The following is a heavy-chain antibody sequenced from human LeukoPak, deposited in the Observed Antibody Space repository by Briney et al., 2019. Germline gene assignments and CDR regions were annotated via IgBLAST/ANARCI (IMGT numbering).Heavy chain of an antibody. J-gene: IGHJ4*02. Sequence: QPGGSLRLSCAASGFTFSSYAMSWVRQAPGKGLEWVSVISGSGVSTYYADSVKGRFTISRDNSKNTLYLQMNSLRAEDTAVYYCAKGAPGKAVAGSDFDYWGQGTLVTVSS. V-gene: IGHV3-23*01. D-gene: IGHD6-19*01. CDR1: GFTFSSYA. CDR2: ISGSGVST. CDR3: AKGAPGKAVAGSDFDY.